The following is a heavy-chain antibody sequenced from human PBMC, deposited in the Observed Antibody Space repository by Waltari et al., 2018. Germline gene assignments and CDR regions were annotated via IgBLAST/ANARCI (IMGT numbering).Heavy chain of an antibody. CDR2: VEPSDSDA. CDR1: GYSFTSYW. Sequence: EVQLVQSGAEVKKPGESLRISCKGSGYSFTSYWISWVRQMPGKGLEWMGRVEPSDSDANYSPSFQGHVTTSADKSISTAYLQWSSLKASDTAMYYCARSAILAAAGHWGWFDPWGQGTLVTVSS. J-gene: IGHJ5*02. V-gene: IGHV5-10-1*03. CDR3: ARSAILAAAGHWGWFDP. D-gene: IGHD6-13*01.